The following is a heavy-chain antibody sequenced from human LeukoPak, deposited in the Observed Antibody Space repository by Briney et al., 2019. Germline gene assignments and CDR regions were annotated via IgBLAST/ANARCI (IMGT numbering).Heavy chain of an antibody. CDR2: IIPIFGTA. Sequence: SVKVSCKASGYTFTNYGISWVRQAPGQGLEWMGGIIPIFGTANYAQKFQGRVTITADESTSTAYMELSSLRSEDTAVYYCAGGWLRRLGDSAYYYYGMDVWGQGTTVTVSS. CDR3: AGGWLRRLGDSAYYYYGMDV. V-gene: IGHV1-69*13. CDR1: GYTFTNYG. D-gene: IGHD5-12*01. J-gene: IGHJ6*02.